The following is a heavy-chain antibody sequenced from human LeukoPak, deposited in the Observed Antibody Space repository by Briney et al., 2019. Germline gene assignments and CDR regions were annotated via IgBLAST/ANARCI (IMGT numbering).Heavy chain of an antibody. Sequence: QSGGSLTLSCAASGLTLSSYAMSWVRQAPGKGLEWVSAISGSGGSTYYADSVKGRFTISRDNSKNTLYLQMNSLRAEDTAVYYCAKLRAAAAGVYWGQGTLVTVSS. D-gene: IGHD6-13*01. CDR3: AKLRAAAAGVY. CDR1: GLTLSSYA. CDR2: ISGSGGST. J-gene: IGHJ4*02. V-gene: IGHV3-23*01.